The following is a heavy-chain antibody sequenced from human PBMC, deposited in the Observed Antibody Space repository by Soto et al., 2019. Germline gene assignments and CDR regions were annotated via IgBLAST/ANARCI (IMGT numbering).Heavy chain of an antibody. CDR2: INHSGST. V-gene: IGHV4-34*01. Sequence: SETLSLTCAVYGGSFSGYYWSWIRQPPGKGLEWIGEINHSGSTNYNPSLKSRVTISVDTSKNQFSLKLSSVTAAATAVYYCARADSSGYYYWGQGTLVTVSS. J-gene: IGHJ4*02. CDR1: GGSFSGYY. CDR3: ARADSSGYYY. D-gene: IGHD3-22*01.